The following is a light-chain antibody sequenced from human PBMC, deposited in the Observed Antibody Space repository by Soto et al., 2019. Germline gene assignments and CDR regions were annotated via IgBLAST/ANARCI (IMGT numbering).Light chain of an antibody. V-gene: IGLV2-14*03. CDR2: DVS. J-gene: IGLJ1*01. Sequence: QSVLPQPASVSGSPGQSITISCTGTSSDIGGYNFASWYQHHPGKAPRLLIFDVSDRPSGVSDRFSGSKSGNTASLTISGLQAEDEADYYCSSYISSSTPYVFGTGTKVTVL. CDR1: SSDIGGYNF. CDR3: SSYISSSTPYV.